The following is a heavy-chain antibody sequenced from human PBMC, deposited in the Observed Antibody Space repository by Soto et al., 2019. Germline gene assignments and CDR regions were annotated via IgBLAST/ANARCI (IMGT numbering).Heavy chain of an antibody. CDR2: IKQDGSEK. Sequence: GGSLRLSGAASGFTFSSYWMSWVRQAPGKGLEGVANIKQDGSEKYCVDSGKGRLTISRDNAKNSLYLQMNSLRAEDTAVYYCARGIGYCSSTSCLGYMDVWGKGTTVTVSS. J-gene: IGHJ6*03. CDR1: GFTFSSYW. CDR3: ARGIGYCSSTSCLGYMDV. V-gene: IGHV3-7*01. D-gene: IGHD2-2*01.